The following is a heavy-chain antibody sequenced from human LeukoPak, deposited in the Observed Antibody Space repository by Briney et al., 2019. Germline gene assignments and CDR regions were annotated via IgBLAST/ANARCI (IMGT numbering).Heavy chain of an antibody. CDR2: IYYSGNT. CDR3: ARSSEGRYYYDSSGFSYYYYYMDV. J-gene: IGHJ6*03. V-gene: IGHV4-59*01. CDR1: GGSISSYY. Sequence: SETLSLTCTVSGGSISSYYWSWIRQPPGKGLEWIGYIYYSGNTNYNPSLKSRVTISVDRSKNQFSLKLSSVTAADTAVYYCARSSEGRYYYDSSGFSYYYYYMDVRGKGTTVTISS. D-gene: IGHD3-22*01.